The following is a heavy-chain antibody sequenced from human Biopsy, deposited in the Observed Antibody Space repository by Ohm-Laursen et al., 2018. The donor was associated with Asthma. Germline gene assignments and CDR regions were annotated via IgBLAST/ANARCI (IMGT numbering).Heavy chain of an antibody. CDR2: IMTVFGTT. CDR1: GGTFSNFG. J-gene: IGHJ6*02. D-gene: IGHD6-19*01. V-gene: IGHV1-69*01. CDR3: ARCQVGYSSGWSLLLKKIYYSGMDV. Sequence: SVKVSCKAPGGTFSNFGISWVRQAPGQGLEWLGGIMTVFGTTNYAQKFQGRVTITADESTSTAYMEVTSLRSEDTAIYYCARCQVGYSSGWSLLLKKIYYSGMDVWGQGTAVTVSS.